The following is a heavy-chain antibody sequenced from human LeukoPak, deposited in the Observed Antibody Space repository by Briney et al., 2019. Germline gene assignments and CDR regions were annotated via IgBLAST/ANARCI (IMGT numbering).Heavy chain of an antibody. CDR1: EFTFSSYA. Sequence: TGGSLRLSCTASEFTFSSYAMRWVRQAPGKGLEWVSSISSSISYIYYADSVKGRFTISRDNAKNSLYLQMNSLRAEDTAVYYCAVYCSSTSCYEENDYWGQGTLVTVSS. CDR2: ISSSISYI. D-gene: IGHD2-2*01. J-gene: IGHJ4*02. V-gene: IGHV3-21*01. CDR3: AVYCSSTSCYEENDY.